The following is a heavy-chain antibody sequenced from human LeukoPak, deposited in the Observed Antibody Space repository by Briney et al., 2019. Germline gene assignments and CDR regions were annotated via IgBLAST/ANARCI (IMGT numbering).Heavy chain of an antibody. D-gene: IGHD6-13*01. V-gene: IGHV3-33*08. CDR3: AKLYSSSSIWAFDI. Sequence: GGSLRLSCAASGFTFSSYGMHWVRQAPGKGLEWVAVIWYGGSNKYYADSVKGRFTISRDNSKNTLYLQMNSLRAEDTAVYYCAKLYSSSSIWAFDIWGQGTMVTVSS. CDR2: IWYGGSNK. J-gene: IGHJ3*02. CDR1: GFTFSSYG.